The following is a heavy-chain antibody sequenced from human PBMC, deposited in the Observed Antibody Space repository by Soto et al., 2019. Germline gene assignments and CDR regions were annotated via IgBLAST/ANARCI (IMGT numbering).Heavy chain of an antibody. J-gene: IGHJ3*02. Sequence: GASVKVSCKASGGTFSSYAISWVRQAPGQGLEWMGGIIPIFGTANYAQKFQGRVTITADESTSTAYMELSSLRSEDTAVYYCAREYGSGMGELSEENAFDIWGQGTMVTVSS. CDR3: AREYGSGMGELSEENAFDI. CDR1: GGTFSSYA. D-gene: IGHD3-16*02. CDR2: IIPIFGTA. V-gene: IGHV1-69*13.